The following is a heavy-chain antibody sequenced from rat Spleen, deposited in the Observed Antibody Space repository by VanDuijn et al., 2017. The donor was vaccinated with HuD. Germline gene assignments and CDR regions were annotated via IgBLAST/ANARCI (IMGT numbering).Heavy chain of an antibody. V-gene: IGHV5-20*01. CDR1: GFTFSDYY. CDR3: AKDRDGGYAFAH. D-gene: IGHD1-11*01. J-gene: IGHJ3*01. Sequence: EVQLVESDGGLVQPGRSLKLSCAASGFTFSDYYMAWVRQAPKKGLEWVASISYDGGDIYYRDSVKGRFTISRDNAKSTLYLQMDSLRSEDTATYYCAKDRDGGYAFAHWGQGTPVTVSS. CDR2: ISYDGGDI.